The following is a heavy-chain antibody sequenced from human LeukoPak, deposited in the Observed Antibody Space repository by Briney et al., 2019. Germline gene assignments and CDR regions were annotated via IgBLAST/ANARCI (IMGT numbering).Heavy chain of an antibody. J-gene: IGHJ4*02. CDR2: IYPADSDT. CDR1: GYRFTNYH. CDR3: TRLISRGSDYNYVDD. Sequence: GESLKISCKGSGYRFTNYHIGWVRQMPGKGLEWMGIIYPADSDTRYRPTFRGQVTISVDKSINSAYLQWSSLKASDTAMYYCTRLISRGSDYNYVDDWGQGTLITVSA. D-gene: IGHD5-24*01. V-gene: IGHV5-51*01.